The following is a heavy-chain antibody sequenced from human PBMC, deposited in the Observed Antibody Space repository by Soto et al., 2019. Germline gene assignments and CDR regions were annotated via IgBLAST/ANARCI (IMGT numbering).Heavy chain of an antibody. CDR1: GGSISSYY. CDR2: IYYSGST. D-gene: IGHD6-13*01. V-gene: IGHV4-59*01. Sequence: PSETLSLTCTVSGGSISSYYWFWIRQPPGKGLEWIGYIYYSGSTNYNPSLKSRVTISVDTSKNQYSLKLSSVTAADTAVYYCARGVSSSWSYYFDYWGQGTLVTVSS. J-gene: IGHJ4*02. CDR3: ARGVSSSWSYYFDY.